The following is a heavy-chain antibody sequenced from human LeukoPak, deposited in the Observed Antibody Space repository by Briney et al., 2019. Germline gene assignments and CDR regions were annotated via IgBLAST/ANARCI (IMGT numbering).Heavy chain of an antibody. V-gene: IGHV4-34*10. J-gene: IGHJ4*02. D-gene: IGHD4-17*01. CDR3: ARAEVTTSSLDS. CDR1: EGSLSGYF. Sequence: SETLSLTCAVYEGSLSGYFWSWIRQPPGKGLEWIGEISIAGEINYNPSLRSRVTMSIDTSMNQFPLKLRSVTAADTAVYYCARAEVTTSSLDSWGQGTLVTVSS. CDR2: ISIAGEI.